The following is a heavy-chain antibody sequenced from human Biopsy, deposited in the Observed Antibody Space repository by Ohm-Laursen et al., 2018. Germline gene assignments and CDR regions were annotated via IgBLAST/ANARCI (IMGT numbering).Heavy chain of an antibody. CDR2: IYLSGTT. D-gene: IGHD2-15*01. CDR3: ARRGSGGRSFDY. V-gene: IGHV4-4*07. CDR1: GASIRDYY. J-gene: IGHJ4*02. Sequence: SQTLSLTCSVSGASIRDYYWSWIRQPAGKGLEWIGRIYLSGTTVFNPSLRSRVSMSVDPTTNHVSLKVTSVTVADTAVFYCARRGSGGRSFDYWGQGSLVTVSS.